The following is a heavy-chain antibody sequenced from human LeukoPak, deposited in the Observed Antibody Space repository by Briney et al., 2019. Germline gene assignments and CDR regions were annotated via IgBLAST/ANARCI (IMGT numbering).Heavy chain of an antibody. CDR2: IYTSGST. D-gene: IGHD2/OR15-2a*01. CDR3: ARILARQFTSFSDSSPYTYYYMDV. V-gene: IGHV4-61*02. Sequence: PSQTLSLTCTVSGGSISSGSYYWSWIRQPAGKGLEWIGRIYTSGSTNYNPSLKSRVTISVDTSKNQFSLKLSSVTAADTAVYYCARILARQFTSFSDSSPYTYYYMDVWGKGTTVTVSS. CDR1: GGSISSGSYY. J-gene: IGHJ6*03.